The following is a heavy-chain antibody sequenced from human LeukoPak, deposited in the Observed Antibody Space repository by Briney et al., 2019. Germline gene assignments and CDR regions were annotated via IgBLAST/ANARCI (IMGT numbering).Heavy chain of an antibody. V-gene: IGHV4-59*01. CDR2: IYYSGTT. D-gene: IGHD5-24*01. J-gene: IGHJ4*02. CDR3: ARFPQGGYNYFDY. CDR1: GGSISSYY. Sequence: SGTLSLTCTVSGGSISSYYWNWLRQPPGKGLEWIGYIYYSGTTNYNPSLKSRVTISVDTSKNQFSLKLSSVTAADTAVYYYARFPQGGYNYFDYWGQGTLVTVSS.